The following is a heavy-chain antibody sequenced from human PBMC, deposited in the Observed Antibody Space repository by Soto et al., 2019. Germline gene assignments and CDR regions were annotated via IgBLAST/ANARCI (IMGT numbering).Heavy chain of an antibody. CDR3: AIFSAAGTEFGTY. Sequence: GGSLRLSCAASGFSFTNFAMSWVRQAPGKGLEWVAGIGASGDITWYADSVKGRLSISRDNSKNTLYLQMNSLRAEDTAVYYCAIFSAAGTEFGTYWGQGTLVTVSS. CDR2: IGASGDIT. D-gene: IGHD6-13*01. J-gene: IGHJ4*02. CDR1: GFSFTNFA. V-gene: IGHV3-23*01.